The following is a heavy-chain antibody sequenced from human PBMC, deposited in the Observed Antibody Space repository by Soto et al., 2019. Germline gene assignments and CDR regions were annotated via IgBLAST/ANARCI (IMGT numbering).Heavy chain of an antibody. CDR2: IIPMFGTT. CDR3: ARAAIHGSSWYFWFDP. CDR1: GGTFSRHS. V-gene: IGHV1-69*13. J-gene: IGHJ5*02. Sequence: SVKVSCKTSGGTFSRHSINWVLEAPGEGLEWMGGIIPMFGTTNYAQKFKGRVTISADESTSTAYMELSSLRSEDAAVYYCARAAIHGSSWYFWFDPWGQGTLVTVSS. D-gene: IGHD6-13*01.